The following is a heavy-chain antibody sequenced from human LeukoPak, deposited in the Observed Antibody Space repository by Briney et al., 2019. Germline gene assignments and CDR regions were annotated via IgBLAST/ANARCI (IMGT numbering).Heavy chain of an antibody. J-gene: IGHJ4*02. V-gene: IGHV1-2*06. CDR3: ARARRVGATVYYFDY. CDR1: GYTFTGYY. CDR2: INPNSGGT. Sequence: ASVKVSCKASGYTFTGYYMHWVRQAPGQGLEWMGRINPNSGGTNYAQKFQGRVTMTRDTSISTAYMELSRLRSDDTAVYYCARARRVGATVYYFDYWGQGTLVTVSS. D-gene: IGHD1-26*01.